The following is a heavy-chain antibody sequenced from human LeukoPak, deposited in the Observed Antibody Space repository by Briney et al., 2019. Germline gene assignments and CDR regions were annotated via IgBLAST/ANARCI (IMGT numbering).Heavy chain of an antibody. CDR2: TYTPRGT. D-gene: IGHD1-1*01. J-gene: IGHJ3*01. CDR3: GGRGTNSGTFDV. Sequence: SQTLSLTCTVSGDSMSEAKYCWTWIRQPAGRGLKWCGRTYTPRGTNYNPSLKSRVTMSVDRSRSQSSLNLASATAADTAVYYCGGRGTNSGTFDVWGPGTAVTVSS. V-gene: IGHV4-61*02. CDR1: GDSMSEAKYC.